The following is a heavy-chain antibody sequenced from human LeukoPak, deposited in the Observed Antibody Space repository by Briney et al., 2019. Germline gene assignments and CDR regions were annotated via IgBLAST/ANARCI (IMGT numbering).Heavy chain of an antibody. J-gene: IGHJ4*02. Sequence: GGSLRLSCVVSGFTFSRCAMTWVRQAPGKGLEWVSAISGSDGKTYYAGSVKGRFTISRDNSKNTLYLQMNSLKGEDTAVYYCAKDEYDDFWSGPEYWGRGTLVAASS. CDR2: ISGSDGKT. CDR3: AKDEYDDFWSGPEY. V-gene: IGHV3-23*01. CDR1: GFTFSRCA. D-gene: IGHD3-3*01.